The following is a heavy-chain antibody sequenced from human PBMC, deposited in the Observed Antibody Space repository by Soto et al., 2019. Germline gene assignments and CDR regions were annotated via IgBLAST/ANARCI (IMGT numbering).Heavy chain of an antibody. V-gene: IGHV1-24*01. D-gene: IGHD5-18*01. Sequence: ASVKVSCKVSGYTLTELSMHWVRQAPGKGLEWMGGFDPEDGETIYAQKLQGRVTMTEDTSTDTAYMELSSLRSEDTAVYYCATYEDTAMVVDYWGQGTLVTVSS. CDR2: FDPEDGET. CDR3: ATYEDTAMVVDY. J-gene: IGHJ4*02. CDR1: GYTLTELS.